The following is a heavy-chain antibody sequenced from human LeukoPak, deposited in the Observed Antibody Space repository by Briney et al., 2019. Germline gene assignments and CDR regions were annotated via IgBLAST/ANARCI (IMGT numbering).Heavy chain of an antibody. D-gene: IGHD7-27*01. CDR3: ASQLITGEGGFDY. J-gene: IGHJ4*02. Sequence: MSSETLSLTCTVSGGSISSYYWSWTRQPAGKGLEWIGRIYTSGSTNYNPSLKSRVTMSVDTSKNQFSLKLSSVTAAGTAVYYCASQLITGEGGFDYWGQGTLVTVSS. CDR1: GGSISSYY. CDR2: IYTSGST. V-gene: IGHV4-4*07.